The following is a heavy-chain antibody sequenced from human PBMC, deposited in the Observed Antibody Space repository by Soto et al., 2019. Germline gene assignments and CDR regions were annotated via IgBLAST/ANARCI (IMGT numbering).Heavy chain of an antibody. CDR2: LNVGNGYT. D-gene: IGHD1-26*01. Sequence: XSVKVSCKASVYTFACSAIHWVRQAPGQRLEWMGWLNVGNGYTKVSGNFQDRVSSSRDTSANTAYMELSSLRLEDTAVFYCARSGGNYPHWYFDLWGRGTLVTVSS. J-gene: IGHJ2*01. CDR1: VYTFACSA. CDR3: ARSGGNYPHWYFDL. V-gene: IGHV1-3*01.